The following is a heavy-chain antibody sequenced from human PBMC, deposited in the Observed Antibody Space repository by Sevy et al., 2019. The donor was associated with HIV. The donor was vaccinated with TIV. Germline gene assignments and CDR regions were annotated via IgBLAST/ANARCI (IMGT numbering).Heavy chain of an antibody. V-gene: IGHV3-7*03. J-gene: IGHJ3*02. CDR2: IKEDGSDK. CDR1: GFTLSSFW. D-gene: IGHD3-22*01. Sequence: GGSLRLSCAASGFTLSSFWMTWVRQAPGKGLEWVANIKEDGSDKNYLDSVKGRFTISLDKAMNSLYLQMNSLRAEDTSVYYCARDKNHYDRSVYYDAFDIWGQGTMVTVSS. CDR3: ARDKNHYDRSVYYDAFDI.